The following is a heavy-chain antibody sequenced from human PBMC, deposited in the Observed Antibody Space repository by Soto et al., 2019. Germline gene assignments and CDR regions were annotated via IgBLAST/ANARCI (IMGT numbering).Heavy chain of an antibody. CDR3: ARVATRLQSMEVLEY. CDR2: LSFDGTAE. V-gene: IGHV3-30*03. J-gene: IGHJ4*02. Sequence: QVHLVESGGGVVQPGTSLRLSCKASGFIFRDYLIHWVRQAPGKGLEWLAALSFDGTAEYYADSTRGRFTISRDIPKSTTYLVINNVRREDTAMYYCARVATRLQSMEVLEYWGQGTLVTVPS. D-gene: IGHD2-21*02. CDR1: GFIFRDYL.